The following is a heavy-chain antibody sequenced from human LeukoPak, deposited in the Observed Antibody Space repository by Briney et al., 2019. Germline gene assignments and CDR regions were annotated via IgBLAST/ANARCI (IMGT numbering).Heavy chain of an antibody. J-gene: IGHJ4*02. D-gene: IGHD6-6*01. Sequence: GASVKVSCKASGYTFTSYYMHWVRQAPGQGLEWMGIINPSGGSTSYAQKFQGRVTMTRDTSTSTVYMELSSLRSEDTAVYYCARAAARLSPGRLFDYWGQGTLVTVSS. CDR3: ARAAARLSPGRLFDY. CDR2: INPSGGST. V-gene: IGHV1-46*01. CDR1: GYTFTSYY.